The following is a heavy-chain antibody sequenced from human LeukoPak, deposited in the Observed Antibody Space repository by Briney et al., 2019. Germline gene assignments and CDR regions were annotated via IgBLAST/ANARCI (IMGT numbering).Heavy chain of an antibody. CDR1: GFTFSSYA. Sequence: GGSLRLSCSASGFTFSSYAMHWVRQAPGKGLEYVSAISSNGGSTYYADSVKGRFTISRDNSKNTPYLQMSSLRAEDTAVYYCVKSGIKGYYYDSSGYYWGQGTLVTVSS. J-gene: IGHJ4*02. V-gene: IGHV3-64D*09. CDR3: VKSGIKGYYYDSSGYY. CDR2: ISSNGGST. D-gene: IGHD3-22*01.